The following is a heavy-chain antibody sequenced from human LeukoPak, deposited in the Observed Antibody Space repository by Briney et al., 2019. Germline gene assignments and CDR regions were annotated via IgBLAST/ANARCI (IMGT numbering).Heavy chain of an antibody. D-gene: IGHD6-19*01. V-gene: IGHV3-30*18. Sequence: PGGSLRLSCAASGFTFSSYGMHWVRQAPGKGLEWVAVISYDGSNKYYADSVKGRFTISRDNSKNTLYLQMNSLRAEDTAVYYCAKGVYSSGWYYFDYWGQGTLVTVSS. J-gene: IGHJ4*02. CDR2: ISYDGSNK. CDR1: GFTFSSYG. CDR3: AKGVYSSGWYYFDY.